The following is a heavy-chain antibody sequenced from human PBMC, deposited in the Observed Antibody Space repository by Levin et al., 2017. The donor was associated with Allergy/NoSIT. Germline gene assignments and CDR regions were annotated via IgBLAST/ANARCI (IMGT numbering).Heavy chain of an antibody. V-gene: IGHV3-23*01. J-gene: IGHJ4*02. CDR1: GFTFSSYA. D-gene: IGHD2-21*02. Sequence: PGGSLRLSCAASGFTFSSYAMSWVRQAPGKGLEWVSAISGSGGSTYYADSVKGRFTISRDNSKNTLYLQMNSLRAEDTAVYYCASPSTPIVVVTAPDFDYWGQGTLVTVSS. CDR2: ISGSGGST. CDR3: ASPSTPIVVVTAPDFDY.